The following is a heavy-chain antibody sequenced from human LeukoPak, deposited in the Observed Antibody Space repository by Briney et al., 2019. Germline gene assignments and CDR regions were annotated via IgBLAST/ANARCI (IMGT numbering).Heavy chain of an antibody. D-gene: IGHD2-2*01. CDR1: GYTFTSYG. Sequence: GASVKVSCKASGYTFTSYGISWVRQAPGQGLEWMGWISAYNGNTNYAQKLQGRVTMTTDTSTSTAYMELRSLRSDDTAVYYCARDPLHCSSTSCYRIYDYYYGMDVWAKGPRSPSP. CDR2: ISAYNGNT. CDR3: ARDPLHCSSTSCYRIYDYYYGMDV. V-gene: IGHV1-18*01. J-gene: IGHJ6*02.